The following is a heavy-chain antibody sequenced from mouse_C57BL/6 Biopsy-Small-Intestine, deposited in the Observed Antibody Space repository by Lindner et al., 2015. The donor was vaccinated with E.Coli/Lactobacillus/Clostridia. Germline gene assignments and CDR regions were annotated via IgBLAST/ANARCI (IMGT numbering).Heavy chain of an antibody. J-gene: IGHJ2*01. CDR2: INPNNGGT. D-gene: IGHD1-1*01. V-gene: IGHV1-21*01. CDR1: GYSFTGYY. CDR3: ASEGYGSSYSYYFDY. Sequence: VQLQESGPELVKPGASVKISCKASGYSFTGYYMHWVKQSHGKSLEWIGYINPNNGGTSYNQKFKGKATFTVNKSSSTAYMELHSLTSEDSAVYFCASEGYGSSYSYYFDYWGQGTTLTVSS.